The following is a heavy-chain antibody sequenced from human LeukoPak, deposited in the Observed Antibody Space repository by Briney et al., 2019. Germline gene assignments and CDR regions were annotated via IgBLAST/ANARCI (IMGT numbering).Heavy chain of an antibody. J-gene: IGHJ4*02. D-gene: IGHD3-9*01. V-gene: IGHV4-38-2*02. CDR2: IYHSGST. Sequence: SETLSLTCTVSGYSISSGYYWGWIRQPPGKGLEWIGSIYHSGSTYYNPSLKSRVTISVDTSKNQFSLKLSSVTAADTAVYYCARRGALLRYFDWLLGFDYWGQGTLVTVSS. CDR3: ARRGALLRYFDWLLGFDY. CDR1: GYSISSGYY.